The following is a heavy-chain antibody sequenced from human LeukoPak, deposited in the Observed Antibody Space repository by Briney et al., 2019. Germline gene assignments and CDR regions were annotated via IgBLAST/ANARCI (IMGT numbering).Heavy chain of an antibody. J-gene: IGHJ4*02. V-gene: IGHV3-9*01. CDR2: ISWNSGSI. CDR1: GFTFDDYA. Sequence: GGSLRLSCAASGFTFDDYAMHWVRQAPGKGLEWVSGISWNSGSIAYADSVKGRFTISRDNSKNTLYLQMNSLRAEDTAVYYCANAYWGQGTLVTVSS. CDR3: ANAY.